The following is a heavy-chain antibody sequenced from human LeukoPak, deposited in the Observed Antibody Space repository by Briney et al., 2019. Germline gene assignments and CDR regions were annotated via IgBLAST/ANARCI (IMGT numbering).Heavy chain of an antibody. Sequence: SVKVSCKASGGTFSSYAISWVRQAPGQGLEWMGGIIPIIGTANYAQKFQGRVTITADESTSTAYMELSSLRSEDTAVYYCARVKLLWFGESQYYYYYGMDVWGQGTTVTVSS. J-gene: IGHJ6*02. CDR3: ARVKLLWFGESQYYYYYGMDV. CDR2: IIPIIGTA. V-gene: IGHV1-69*13. D-gene: IGHD3-10*01. CDR1: GGTFSSYA.